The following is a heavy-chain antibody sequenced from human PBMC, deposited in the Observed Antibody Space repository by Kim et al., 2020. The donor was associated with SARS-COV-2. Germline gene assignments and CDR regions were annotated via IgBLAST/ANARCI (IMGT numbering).Heavy chain of an antibody. CDR3: AKDSPYSNYFDY. J-gene: IGHJ4*02. CDR1: GFTFDDYA. V-gene: IGHV3-9*01. CDR2: ISWNSGSI. Sequence: GGSLRPSCAASGFTFDDYAMHWVQQAPGKGLEWVSGISWNSGSIGYADSVKGRFTISRDNAKNSLYLQMNSLRAEDTALYYCAKDSPYSNYFDYWGQGTL. D-gene: IGHD4-4*01.